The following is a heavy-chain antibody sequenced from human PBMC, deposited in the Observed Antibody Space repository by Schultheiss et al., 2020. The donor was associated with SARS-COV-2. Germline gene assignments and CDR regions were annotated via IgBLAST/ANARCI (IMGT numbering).Heavy chain of an antibody. V-gene: IGHV4-59*01. J-gene: IGHJ4*02. D-gene: IGHD3-10*01. CDR3: ARARDYLNYFYY. Sequence: SETLSLTCTVSGGSISSYYWSWIRQPPGKGLEWIGYIYYSGSTNYNPSLKSRVTISVDTSKNQFSLKLSSVTAADTAVYYCARARDYLNYFYYWGQGTLVTVSS. CDR1: GGSISSYY. CDR2: IYYSGST.